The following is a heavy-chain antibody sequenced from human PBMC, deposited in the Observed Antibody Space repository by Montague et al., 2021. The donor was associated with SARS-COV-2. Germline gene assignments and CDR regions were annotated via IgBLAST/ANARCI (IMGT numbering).Heavy chain of an antibody. D-gene: IGHD5-24*01. CDR3: ARVMATISGKDVNDY. CDR2: ISSSGSTI. V-gene: IGHV3-48*03. J-gene: IGHJ4*02. CDR1: GFTFSSYE. Sequence: SLRLSCAASGFTFSSYEMNWVRQAPGKGLEWVSYISSSGSTIYYADSVKGRSTISRDNAKNSLYLQMNSLRAADTAVYYCARVMATISGKDVNDYWGQGTLVTVSS.